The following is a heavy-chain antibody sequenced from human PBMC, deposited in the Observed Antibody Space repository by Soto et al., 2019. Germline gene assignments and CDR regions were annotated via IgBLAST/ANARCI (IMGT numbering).Heavy chain of an antibody. Sequence: PGGSLRLSCAASEFTFSSYAMSWVRQAPGKGLEWVSAISTSGGSTFYADSVRGRFTISRDSSKNTLYLQMNSLRAEDTAEYYCAKDGQVATIYPYYFDYWGQGTLVTVSS. CDR2: ISTSGGST. CDR1: EFTFSSYA. V-gene: IGHV3-23*01. J-gene: IGHJ4*02. D-gene: IGHD5-12*01. CDR3: AKDGQVATIYPYYFDY.